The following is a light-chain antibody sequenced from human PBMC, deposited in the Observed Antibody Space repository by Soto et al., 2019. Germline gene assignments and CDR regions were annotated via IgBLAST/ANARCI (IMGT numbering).Light chain of an antibody. CDR2: GAS. V-gene: IGKV3-15*01. CDR3: QQYNNWPRT. J-gene: IGKJ1*01. Sequence: ILMTQSPATLSVSPGERATLSCRASQSLRSDLAWYQQKPGQAPRLLIYGASTRATDIPARFSGSGSGTEFTLTISSLQSEDFAVYYCQQYNNWPRTFGEGTKVDIK. CDR1: QSLRSD.